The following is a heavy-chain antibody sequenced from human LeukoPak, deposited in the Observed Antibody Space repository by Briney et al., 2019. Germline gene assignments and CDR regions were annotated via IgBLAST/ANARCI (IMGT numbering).Heavy chain of an antibody. CDR3: AKPVQVWGSSPFDY. V-gene: IGHV3-23*01. J-gene: IGHJ4*02. Sequence: SGGSLRLSCAASGFTFSSYAMSWVRQAPGKGLEWVSAISGSGGSTYYADSVKGRFTISRDNSKNTLYLQMNSLRAEDTAVYYCAKPVQVWGSSPFDYWGQGTLVTVSS. CDR1: GFTFSSYA. D-gene: IGHD3-16*01. CDR2: ISGSGGST.